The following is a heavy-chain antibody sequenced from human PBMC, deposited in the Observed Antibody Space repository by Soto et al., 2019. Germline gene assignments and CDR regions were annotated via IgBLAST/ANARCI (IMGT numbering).Heavy chain of an antibody. CDR2: VRSRPNSYAT. CDR3: TRHTEHEGEAFDI. Sequence: EVQLVESGGGLVQPGGSLKLSCTASGFTFSGSAMHWVRQASGKGLEWVGRVRSRPNSYATAYTASVKGRFTISRDDSKNTAYLQMNSLKTEDTAVYFCTRHTEHEGEAFDIWGQGTMVTVSS. CDR1: GFTFSGSA. V-gene: IGHV3-73*02. J-gene: IGHJ3*02.